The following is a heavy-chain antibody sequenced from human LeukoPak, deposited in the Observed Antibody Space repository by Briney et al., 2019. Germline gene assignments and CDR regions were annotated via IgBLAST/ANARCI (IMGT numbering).Heavy chain of an antibody. CDR1: GGSISSGSYY. V-gene: IGHV4-61*02. Sequence: SQTLSPTCTVSGGSISSGSYYWRWIRQPAGKGLEWIGRIYTSGSTNYNPSLKSRVTISVDTSKNQFSLKLSSVTAADTAVYYCAREGFKVVGALQQLADYWGQGTLVTVSS. D-gene: IGHD2-15*01. CDR2: IYTSGST. CDR3: AREGFKVVGALQQLADY. J-gene: IGHJ4*02.